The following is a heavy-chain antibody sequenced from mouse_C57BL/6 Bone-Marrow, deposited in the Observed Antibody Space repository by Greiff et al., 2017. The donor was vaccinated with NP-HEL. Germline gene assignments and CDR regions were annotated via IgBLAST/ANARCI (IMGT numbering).Heavy chain of an antibody. J-gene: IGHJ3*01. CDR3: ARHPHYYSNSFAY. V-gene: IGHV5-6*01. CDR1: GFTFSSYG. CDR2: ISSGGSYT. D-gene: IGHD2-5*01. Sequence: EVHLVESGGDLVKPGGSLKLSCAASGFTFSSYGMSWVRQTPDKRLEWVATISSGGSYTYYPDSVKGRFTISRDNAKNTLYLQMSSLKSEDTAMYYCARHPHYYSNSFAYWGQGTLVTVSA.